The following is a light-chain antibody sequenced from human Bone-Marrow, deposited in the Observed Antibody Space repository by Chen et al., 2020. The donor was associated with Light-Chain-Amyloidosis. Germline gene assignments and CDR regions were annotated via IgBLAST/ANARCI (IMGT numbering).Light chain of an antibody. CDR1: NIRSTS. Sequence: SSVLTQPSSVSVAPVQTATSACGGNNIRSTSVHWYQQTPGQAPLLVVYDDSDRPSGIPERLSGSNSGNTATLTISRVEAGDEADYYCQVWDRSSDRPVFGGGTKLTVL. V-gene: IGLV3-21*02. J-gene: IGLJ3*02. CDR2: DDS. CDR3: QVWDRSSDRPV.